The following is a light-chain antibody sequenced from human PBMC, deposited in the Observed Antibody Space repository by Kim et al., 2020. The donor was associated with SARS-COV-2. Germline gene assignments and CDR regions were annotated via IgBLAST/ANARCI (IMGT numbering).Light chain of an antibody. J-gene: IGKJ1*01. CDR2: AAS. V-gene: IGKV1-27*01. CDR1: QGSSNY. Sequence: ASVGDRVTMTCRASQGSSNYLAWFQQKPGKVPQLLIYAASTLQSGVPSRFSGSGSGTDFTLTISSLQPEDVGTYYCQKYNSAPRTFGQGTKVDIK. CDR3: QKYNSAPRT.